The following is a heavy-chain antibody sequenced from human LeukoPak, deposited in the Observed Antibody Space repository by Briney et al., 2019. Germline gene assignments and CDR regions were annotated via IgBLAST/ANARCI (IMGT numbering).Heavy chain of an antibody. J-gene: IGHJ4*02. CDR2: ISGYSGKT. CDR1: GYTFTNYG. D-gene: IGHD5-12*01. Sequence: ASLKVSCTASGYTFTNYGINWVRQAPGQGLEWMAWISGYSGKTNYAQTLQGRVTMTTDTSTSTDYMDLRSLRSDDTAVYYCARDYGEGRVVTIPLAYWGQGTLVTVSS. V-gene: IGHV1-18*04. CDR3: ARDYGEGRVVTIPLAY.